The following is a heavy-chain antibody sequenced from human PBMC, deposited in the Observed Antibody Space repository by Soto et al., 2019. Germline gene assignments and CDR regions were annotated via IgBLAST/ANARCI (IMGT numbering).Heavy chain of an antibody. CDR3: ARLPSRHLVDY. V-gene: IGHV4-39*01. CDR1: GSSINSSDYY. CDR2: MFYGMST. D-gene: IGHD3-3*02. J-gene: IGHJ4*02. Sequence: SETLSLTCTVSGSSINSSDYYWCLIGQPPGRGLELIGSMFYGMSTYYNPSLRSRVAVSVDTSKIQFSLNLRSVTAADTAVYYCARLPSRHLVDYWGQGTLVTVSS.